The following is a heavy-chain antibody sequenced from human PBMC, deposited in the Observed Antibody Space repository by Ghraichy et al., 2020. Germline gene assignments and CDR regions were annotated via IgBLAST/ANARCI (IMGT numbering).Heavy chain of an antibody. D-gene: IGHD1-7*01. CDR2: ISSSSSTI. V-gene: IGHV3-11*01. CDR1: GFTFSDYY. J-gene: IGHJ4*02. CDR3: ARGRAGTTLYFFDH. Sequence: GGSLRLSCAVSGFTFSDYYMTWIRQAPGKGLEWVAYISSSSSTIYYADSLKGRFTISRDNPKNSLSLQMHSLRAEDTAVYYCARGRAGTTLYFFDHWGQGTLVTLSS.